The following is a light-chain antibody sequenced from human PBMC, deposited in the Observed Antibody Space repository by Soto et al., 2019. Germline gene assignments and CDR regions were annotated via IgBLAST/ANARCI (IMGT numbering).Light chain of an antibody. Sequence: DVVLTQSPLSLPVALGQPASISCRSSQSLVFSDGNIYLNWFQQRPGHSPRRLIYKVSNRDSGVPDRFSGSGSCTDFTLKISRGEAEDVGVYYCRQGTRWLWTFGQGTKVEIK. CDR1: QSLVFSDGNIY. CDR2: KVS. J-gene: IGKJ1*01. CDR3: RQGTRWLWT. V-gene: IGKV2-30*01.